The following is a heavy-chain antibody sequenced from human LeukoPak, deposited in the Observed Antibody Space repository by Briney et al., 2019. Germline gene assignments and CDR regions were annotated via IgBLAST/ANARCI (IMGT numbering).Heavy chain of an antibody. V-gene: IGHV4-38-2*02. J-gene: IGHJ5*02. CDR2: IYHSGST. CDR3: AREGTGGLWSGELFYDWFDP. CDR1: GYSISSGYY. D-gene: IGHD3-10*01. Sequence: SETLSLTCAVSGYSISSGYYWGWIRQPPGKGLEWIGSIYHSGSTYYNPSLKSRVTITVDTSKNQFSLKLSSVTAADTAVYYCAREGTGGLWSGELFYDWFDPWGQGTLVTVSS.